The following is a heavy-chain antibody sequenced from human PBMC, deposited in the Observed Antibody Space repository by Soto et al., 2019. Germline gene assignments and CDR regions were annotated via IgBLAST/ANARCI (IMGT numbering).Heavy chain of an antibody. Sequence: QVQLVQSGAEVKKPGSSVKVSCRASGGTFNSHTISWVRQAPGQGLEWMGGIMPMFGVTNYARKFQGRLTMTANEATPTAYMEVSSLTSDDTAVYYCAGEGVTRSMSLPWMGYHYYGLDVWGQGTTVIVSS. CDR2: IMPMFGVT. J-gene: IGHJ6*02. V-gene: IGHV1-69*12. D-gene: IGHD2-2*01. CDR1: GGTFNSHT. CDR3: AGEGVTRSMSLPWMGYHYYGLDV.